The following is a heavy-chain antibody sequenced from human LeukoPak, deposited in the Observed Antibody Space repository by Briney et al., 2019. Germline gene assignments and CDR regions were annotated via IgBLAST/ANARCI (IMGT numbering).Heavy chain of an antibody. V-gene: IGHV1-2*02. Sequence: ASVKVSCKASGYTFTGFHMHWVRQAPGQGLEWMGWINPNSGGTNYAQKFQGRVTMTRDTSISTVYMELSSLRSEDTAVYYCARVPMIVGALSAFDIWGQGTMVTVSS. CDR3: ARVPMIVGALSAFDI. CDR2: INPNSGGT. J-gene: IGHJ3*02. D-gene: IGHD1-26*01. CDR1: GYTFTGFH.